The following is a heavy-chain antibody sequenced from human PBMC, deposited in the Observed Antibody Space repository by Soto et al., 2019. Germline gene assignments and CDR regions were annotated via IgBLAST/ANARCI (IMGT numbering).Heavy chain of an antibody. CDR2: ISGSGGST. J-gene: IGHJ6*02. CDR3: AKRGYSNCPRVDYGMDV. Sequence: SGGSLRLSCAASGFTFSSYAMSWVRQAPGKGLEWVSAISGSGGSTYYADSVKGRFTISRDNSKNTLYLQMNSLRAEDTAVYYCAKRGYSNCPRVDYGMDVWGQGTTVTVSS. CDR1: GFTFSSYA. V-gene: IGHV3-23*01. D-gene: IGHD4-4*01.